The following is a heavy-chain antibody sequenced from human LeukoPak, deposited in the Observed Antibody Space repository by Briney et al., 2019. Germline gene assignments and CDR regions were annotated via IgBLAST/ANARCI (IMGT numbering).Heavy chain of an antibody. CDR1: GFRFGDYA. CDR3: ARDRIAVAGTGAFDI. CDR2: ISSSSSYI. D-gene: IGHD6-19*01. V-gene: IGHV3-21*01. Sequence: PGGSLRLSCTASGFRFGDYAMSWVRQAPGKGLEWVSSISSSSSYIYYADSVKGRFTISRDNAKNSLYLQMNSLRAEDTAVYYCARDRIAVAGTGAFDIWGQGTMVTVSS. J-gene: IGHJ3*02.